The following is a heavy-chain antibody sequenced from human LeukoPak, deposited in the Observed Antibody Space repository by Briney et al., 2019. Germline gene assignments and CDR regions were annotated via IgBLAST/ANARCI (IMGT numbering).Heavy chain of an antibody. J-gene: IGHJ3*02. V-gene: IGHV4-34*01. CDR2: INHSGST. CDR3: ARNSHRWLRYSSSWYRNDAFDI. D-gene: IGHD6-13*01. CDR1: GVSFSGYY. Sequence: SETLSLTCAVYGVSFSGYYWGWIRQPPGKGLEWIGEINHSGSTNYNPSLKSRGTISVDTSKNQFSLKLSSVTAADTAVYYCARNSHRWLRYSSSWYRNDAFDIWGQGTMVTVYS.